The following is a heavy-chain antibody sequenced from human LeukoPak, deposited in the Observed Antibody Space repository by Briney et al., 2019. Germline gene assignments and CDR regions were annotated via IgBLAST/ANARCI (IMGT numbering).Heavy chain of an antibody. Sequence: GGTLRLSCAASGFTFSSYGMSWVRQAPGKGLEWVSAISGSGGSTYYADSVKGRFTISRDNSKNTLYLQMNSLRAEDTAVYYCAKGPGRYGWFDPWGQGTLVTVSS. CDR3: AKGPGRYGWFDP. CDR1: GFTFSSYG. V-gene: IGHV3-23*01. D-gene: IGHD1-14*01. CDR2: ISGSGGST. J-gene: IGHJ5*02.